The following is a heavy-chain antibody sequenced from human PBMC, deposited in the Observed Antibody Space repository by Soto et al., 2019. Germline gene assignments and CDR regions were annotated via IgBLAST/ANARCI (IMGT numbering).Heavy chain of an antibody. CDR1: SFSINSRYY. Sequence: SETLSLTCSVSSFSINSRYYWGWIRQPPGKGLEWIASIYNIVSTHYNPSLKSRATISLDTAHTQFSLRLSSVTAADTAIYYCASNTSGRYFDYWDPGTLVAVSP. CDR2: IYNIVST. V-gene: IGHV4-38-2*02. D-gene: IGHD6-19*01. J-gene: IGHJ4*01. CDR3: ASNTSGRYFDY.